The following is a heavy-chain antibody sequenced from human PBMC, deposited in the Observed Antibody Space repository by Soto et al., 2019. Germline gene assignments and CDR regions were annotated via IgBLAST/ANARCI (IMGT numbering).Heavy chain of an antibody. CDR3: THTPFFGDKLDY. CDR2: IYWDDDK. J-gene: IGHJ4*02. D-gene: IGHD2-21*01. V-gene: IGHV2-5*02. CDR1: GFSLNTGGVG. Sequence: SGPTLVKPTQTLTLTCRFSGFSLNTGGVGVVWIRQPPGKALEWLAVIYWDDDKRYSPSLKSRLTISKDTSRNQVVLTMTNMDPVDTATYYCTHTPFFGDKLDYWGQGALVTVSS.